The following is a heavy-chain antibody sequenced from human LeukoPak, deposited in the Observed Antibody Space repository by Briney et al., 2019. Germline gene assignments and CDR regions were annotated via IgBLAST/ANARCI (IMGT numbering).Heavy chain of an antibody. CDR3: ARGHRKDFGSGSFCYYFDF. D-gene: IGHD3-10*01. V-gene: IGHV1-8*01. J-gene: IGHJ4*02. CDR2: MNPNSGNT. Sequence: ASVKVSCKASGYTFTSYDINWVRQATGQGLEWMGWMNPNSGNTGYAQKFQGRVTMTRNTSISTAYMELSSLRSEDTTVYYCARGHRKDFGSGSFCYYFDFWGQGTLVTVSS. CDR1: GYTFTSYD.